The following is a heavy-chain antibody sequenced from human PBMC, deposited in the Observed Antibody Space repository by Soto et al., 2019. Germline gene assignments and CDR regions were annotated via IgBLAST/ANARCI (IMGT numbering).Heavy chain of an antibody. D-gene: IGHD2-15*01. Sequence: PGASVKVSCKASGYTFTSYSMHWVRQAPGQGPEWMGIINPSSGRTSYAQNFQGRVTMTSDTSTSIVYMEMSSLKSEDTAVYYCARDHNFGFILYAMDVWGQGTTVTVSS. J-gene: IGHJ6*02. CDR3: ARDHNFGFILYAMDV. CDR2: INPSSGRT. CDR1: GYTFTSYS. V-gene: IGHV1-46*01.